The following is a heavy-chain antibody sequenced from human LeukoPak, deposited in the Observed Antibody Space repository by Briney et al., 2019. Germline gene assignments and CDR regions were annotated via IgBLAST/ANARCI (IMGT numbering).Heavy chain of an antibody. J-gene: IGHJ1*01. V-gene: IGHV3-7*01. CDR3: ATYSSSNAREFQH. D-gene: IGHD2-2*01. CDR2: INQHGSET. CDR1: GFTFSNNW. Sequence: GGSLRLSCAASGFTFSNNWMSWVRQAPGKGLEWVANINQHGSETYYVDSVKGRFTISRDTAKNSPYLQMNSLRAEDTAVYYCATYSSSNAREFQHWGQGTLVTVSS.